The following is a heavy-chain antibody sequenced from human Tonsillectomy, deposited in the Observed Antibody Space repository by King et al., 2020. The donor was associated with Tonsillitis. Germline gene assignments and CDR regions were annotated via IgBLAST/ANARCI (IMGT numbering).Heavy chain of an antibody. D-gene: IGHD2/OR15-2a*01. J-gene: IGHJ2*01. V-gene: IGHV3-20*01. Sequence: VQLVESWGGVVRPGGSLRLSCTTSGFTFNNFGMSWVRQTPGKGLEWVSGINWDGGSTVYADSVKGRFIISRDNARNSLFLQMDSLRAEEAAFYHCARWGNSGFWQLSWYFDLWGRGTRVTVSS. CDR3: ARWGNSGFWQLSWYFDL. CDR2: INWDGGST. CDR1: GFTFNNFG.